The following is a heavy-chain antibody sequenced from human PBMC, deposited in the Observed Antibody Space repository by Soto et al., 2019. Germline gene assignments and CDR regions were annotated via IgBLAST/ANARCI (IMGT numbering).Heavy chain of an antibody. CDR1: GVTCSSYW. Sequence: EVQLVESGGGLVRPGGSLRLSCAASGVTCSSYWMHWGLQDPGKGLVWVSRMNEDGGTTDYADSVKGRFTISRDNAKNTLYLQMNSLRVEDTAVYYCASDLSGRADVWGQGTTVTVSS. CDR3: ASDLSGRADV. D-gene: IGHD3-10*01. CDR2: MNEDGGTT. J-gene: IGHJ6*02. V-gene: IGHV3-74*02.